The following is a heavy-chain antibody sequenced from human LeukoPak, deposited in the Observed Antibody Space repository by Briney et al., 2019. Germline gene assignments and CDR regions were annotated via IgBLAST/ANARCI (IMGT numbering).Heavy chain of an antibody. CDR3: ARVGPPYYYYYMDV. CDR1: GFTFSASW. J-gene: IGHJ6*03. V-gene: IGHV3-7*01. Sequence: PGGSLRLSCAASGFTFSASWMGWVRQAPGKGLEWVSNINHDGSRKYYADSLKGRFTISRDNAKKLLYLQMDSLRVEDTAVYYCARVGPPYYYYYMDVWGEGTTVTVSS. CDR2: INHDGSRK.